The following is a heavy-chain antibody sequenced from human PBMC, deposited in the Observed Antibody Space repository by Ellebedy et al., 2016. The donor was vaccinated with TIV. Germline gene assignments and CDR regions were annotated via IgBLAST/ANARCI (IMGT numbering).Heavy chain of an antibody. CDR1: GGSISSYY. D-gene: IGHD3-3*01. J-gene: IGHJ3*02. Sequence: SETLSLTXTVSGGSISSYYWSWIRQPPGKGLEWIGRIYTSGSTNYNPSLKSRVTMSVDTSKNQFSLKLSSVTAADTAVYYCARVYDFWSGYTPDAFDIWGQGTMVTVSS. CDR3: ARVYDFWSGYTPDAFDI. CDR2: IYTSGST. V-gene: IGHV4-4*07.